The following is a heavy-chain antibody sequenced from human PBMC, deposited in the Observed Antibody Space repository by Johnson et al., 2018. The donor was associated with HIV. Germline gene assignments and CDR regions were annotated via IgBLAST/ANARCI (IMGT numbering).Heavy chain of an antibody. CDR1: GFTFSIYA. Sequence: QVQLVESGGGVVQPGRSLRLSCAASGFTFSIYAMHWVRQAPGKGLEWVAVISYDGSDKYYTDSVTGRFTISRDNSKNTLYLQMNSLRAEDTAVYYCARAQGDRGAYDAFDIWGQGTMVTISS. CDR3: ARAQGDRGAYDAFDI. D-gene: IGHD3-10*01. CDR2: ISYDGSDK. J-gene: IGHJ3*02. V-gene: IGHV3-30*04.